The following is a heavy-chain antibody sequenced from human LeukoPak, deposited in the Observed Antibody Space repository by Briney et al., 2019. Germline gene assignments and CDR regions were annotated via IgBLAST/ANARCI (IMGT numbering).Heavy chain of an antibody. J-gene: IGHJ4*02. D-gene: IGHD3-22*01. CDR2: IIPILGIA. Sequence: ASVKVSCKASGGIFSSYAISWVRQAPGQGLEWMGRIIPILGIANYAQKFQGRVTITADKSTSTAYMELSSLRSEDTAVYYCARVGGDYYDSSGFDYWGQGTLVTVSS. V-gene: IGHV1-69*04. CDR3: ARVGGDYYDSSGFDY. CDR1: GGIFSSYA.